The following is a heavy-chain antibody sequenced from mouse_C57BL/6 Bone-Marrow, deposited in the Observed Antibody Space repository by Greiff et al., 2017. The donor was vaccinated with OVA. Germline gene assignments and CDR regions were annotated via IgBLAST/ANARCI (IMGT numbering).Heavy chain of an antibody. Sequence: EVQLVESGGGLVKPGGSLTLSCAASGFTFSDYGMHWVRQAPEQGLAWVAYISSGSSTIYYADTVKGRFTISRDNAKNTLFLQMTSLRSEDTAMYYCARINYWYFDVWGTGTTVTVSS. V-gene: IGHV5-17*01. CDR2: ISSGSSTI. CDR1: GFTFSDYG. J-gene: IGHJ1*03. CDR3: ARINYWYFDV.